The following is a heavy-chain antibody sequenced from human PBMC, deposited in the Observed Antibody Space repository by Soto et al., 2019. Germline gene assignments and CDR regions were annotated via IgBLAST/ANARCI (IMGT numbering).Heavy chain of an antibody. Sequence: ASVKVSCKASGYTFTGYYMHWVRQAPGQGLEWMGWINPNSGGTNYAQKFQGRVTMTRDTSISTAYMELSRLRSDDTTVYYCARANWNYGRYFDYWGQGTLVTVSS. CDR1: GYTFTGYY. V-gene: IGHV1-2*02. J-gene: IGHJ4*02. CDR3: ARANWNYGRYFDY. CDR2: INPNSGGT. D-gene: IGHD1-7*01.